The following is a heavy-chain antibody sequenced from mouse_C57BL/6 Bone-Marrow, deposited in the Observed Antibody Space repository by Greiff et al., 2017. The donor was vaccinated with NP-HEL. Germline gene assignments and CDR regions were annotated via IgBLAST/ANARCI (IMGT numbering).Heavy chain of an antibody. CDR1: GFTFSSYG. CDR3: ARPNLHYYGTRDYAMDY. J-gene: IGHJ4*01. V-gene: IGHV5-6*01. CDR2: ISSGGSYT. Sequence: EVQLQESGGDLVKPGGSLKLSCAASGFTFSSYGMSWVRQTPDKRLEWVATISSGGSYTYYPDSVKGRFTISRDNAKNTLYLQMSSLKSEDTAMYYCARPNLHYYGTRDYAMDYWGQGTSVTVSS. D-gene: IGHD1-2*01.